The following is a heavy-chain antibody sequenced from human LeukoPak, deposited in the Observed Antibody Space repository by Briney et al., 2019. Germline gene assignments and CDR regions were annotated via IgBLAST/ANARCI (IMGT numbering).Heavy chain of an antibody. CDR1: GFTFSSYE. J-gene: IGHJ2*01. Sequence: GGSLRLSCAASGFTFSSYEMNWVRQAPGKGLEWVSYISSSGSTIYYADSVKGRFTISRDNSKNTLYLQMNSLRAEDTAVYYCAKSRGTYSLWYFDLWGRGTLVTVSS. D-gene: IGHD1-26*01. CDR3: AKSRGTYSLWYFDL. CDR2: ISSSGSTI. V-gene: IGHV3-48*03.